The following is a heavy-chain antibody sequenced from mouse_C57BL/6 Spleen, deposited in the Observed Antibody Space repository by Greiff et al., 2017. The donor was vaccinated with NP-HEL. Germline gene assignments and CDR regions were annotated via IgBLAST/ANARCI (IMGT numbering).Heavy chain of an antibody. J-gene: IGHJ4*01. V-gene: IGHV1-63*01. CDR2: IYPGGGYT. Sequence: QVQLQQSGAELVRPGTSVKMSCKASGYTFTNYWIGWAKQRPGHGLEWIGDIYPGGGYTNYNEKFKGKATLTADKSSSTAYMQFSSLTSEDSAIYYCARSTTMVNMDYWGQGTSVTVSS. D-gene: IGHD2-2*01. CDR1: GYTFTNYW. CDR3: ARSTTMVNMDY.